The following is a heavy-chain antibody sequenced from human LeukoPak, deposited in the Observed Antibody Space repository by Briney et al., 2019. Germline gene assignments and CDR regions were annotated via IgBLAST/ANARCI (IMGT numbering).Heavy chain of an antibody. CDR3: AKPRGFYVFDN. Sequence: PGGSLRLSCAASGFTFSSYSMSWVRQAPGKGLEWVSVISGSGRNTYYADSVKGRFTISRDNSENTLFLQMNSLGADDTAVYYCAKPRGFYVFDNWGQGTLVTVSS. J-gene: IGHJ4*02. D-gene: IGHD2/OR15-2a*01. CDR1: GFTFSSYS. CDR2: ISGSGRNT. V-gene: IGHV3-23*01.